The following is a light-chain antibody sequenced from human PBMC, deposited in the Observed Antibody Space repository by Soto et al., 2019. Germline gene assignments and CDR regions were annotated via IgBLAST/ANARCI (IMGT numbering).Light chain of an antibody. Sequence: IQMTQSPSSLSASVGDRVTITCRASQTISSYLNWYQQKPGKAPNLLIYAASSLQSGVPSRFSGSGSGTDFTLTISSLEPEDFATYYCQQSYSTPPITFGQGTRLEIK. CDR1: QTISSY. CDR2: AAS. J-gene: IGKJ5*01. V-gene: IGKV1-39*01. CDR3: QQSYSTPPIT.